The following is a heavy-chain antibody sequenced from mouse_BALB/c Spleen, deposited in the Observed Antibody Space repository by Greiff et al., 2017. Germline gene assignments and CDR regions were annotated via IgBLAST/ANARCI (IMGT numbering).Heavy chain of an antibody. V-gene: IGHV5-17*02. D-gene: IGHD1-1*01. Sequence: EVMLVESGGGLVQPGGSRKLSCAASGFTFSSFGMHWVRQAPEKGLEWVAYISSGSSTIYYADTVKGRFTISRDNPKNTLFLQMTSLRSEDTAMYYCARSGVVATLDYWGQGTTLTVSS. J-gene: IGHJ2*01. CDR1: GFTFSSFG. CDR3: ARSGVVATLDY. CDR2: ISSGSSTI.